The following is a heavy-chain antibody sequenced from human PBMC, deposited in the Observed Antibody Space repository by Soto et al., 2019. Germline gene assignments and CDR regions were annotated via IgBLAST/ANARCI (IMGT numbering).Heavy chain of an antibody. J-gene: IGHJ4*02. CDR2: ISGSGGST. CDR1: GFTFSSYA. CDR3: AKGYYYDSSGYFFDY. D-gene: IGHD3-22*01. V-gene: IGHV3-23*01. Sequence: GGSLRLSCAASGFTFSSYAMSCVRQAPGKGLEWVSAISGSGGSTYYADSVKGRFTISRDNSKNTLYLQMNSLRAEDTAVYYCAKGYYYDSSGYFFDYWGQGTLVTVSS.